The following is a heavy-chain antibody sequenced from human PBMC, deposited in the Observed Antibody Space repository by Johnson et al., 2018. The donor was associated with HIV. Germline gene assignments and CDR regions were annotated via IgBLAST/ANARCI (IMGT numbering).Heavy chain of an antibody. CDR2: INWNGGIT. Sequence: VQLVESGGGLVQPGGSLRLSCAASGFTFSSYWMSWVRQAPGKGLEWVSGINWNGGITGYADSVKGRFTISRDNSKNTLYLQMNSLSAEDTAVHYCAKEPGDCSGTSCYAFDIWGQGTMVTVSS. V-gene: IGHV3-23*04. J-gene: IGHJ3*02. CDR1: GFTFSSYW. D-gene: IGHD2-2*01. CDR3: AKEPGDCSGTSCYAFDI.